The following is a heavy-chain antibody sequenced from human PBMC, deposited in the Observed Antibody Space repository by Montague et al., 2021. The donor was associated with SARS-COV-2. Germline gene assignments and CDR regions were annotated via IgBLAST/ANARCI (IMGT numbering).Heavy chain of an antibody. V-gene: IGHV4-59*02. CDR2: IFYSGST. CDR1: GDSVNRNY. CDR3: AKASRGYGGDFDS. D-gene: IGHD4-23*01. J-gene: IGHJ4*02. Sequence: SETLSLTCSVSGDSVNRNYWSWVRQPPGKGLEWLGYIFYSGSTYNPSLNSRVTMSLDTSKNHFSLNLISVTAADTAVYYCAKASRGYGGDFDSWGQGTLVTASS.